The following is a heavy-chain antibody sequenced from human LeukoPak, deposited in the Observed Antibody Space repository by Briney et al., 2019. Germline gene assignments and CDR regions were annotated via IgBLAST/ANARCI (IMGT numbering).Heavy chain of an antibody. Sequence: GYSVKISCKASGGTFSSYAISWVRQAPGQGLEWMGGIIPIFGTANYAQKFQGRVTITADESTSTAYMELSSLRSEDTAVYYCARVGYSYGYDWFDPWGQGTLVTVTS. D-gene: IGHD5-18*01. V-gene: IGHV1-69*01. CDR3: ARVGYSYGYDWFDP. CDR1: GGTFSSYA. CDR2: IIPIFGTA. J-gene: IGHJ5*02.